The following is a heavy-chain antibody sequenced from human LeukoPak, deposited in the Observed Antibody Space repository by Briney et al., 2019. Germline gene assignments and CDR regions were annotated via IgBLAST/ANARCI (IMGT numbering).Heavy chain of an antibody. J-gene: IGHJ3*02. CDR2: IRSKANSYAT. CDR1: GFTFSGSA. V-gene: IGHV3-73*01. Sequence: GGSLKLSCAASGFTFSGSAMHWVRQASGKGLEWVGRIRSKANSYATAYAASVKGRFTISRDDSKNTAYLQMNSLKTEDTAVYYCTIITMTPEASDIWGQGTMVTVSS. D-gene: IGHD3-22*01. CDR3: TIITMTPEASDI.